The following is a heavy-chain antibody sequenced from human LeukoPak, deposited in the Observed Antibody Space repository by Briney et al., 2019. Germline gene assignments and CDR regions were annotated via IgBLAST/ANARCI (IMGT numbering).Heavy chain of an antibody. CDR1: GGSFSGYY. D-gene: IGHD1-14*01. J-gene: IGHJ6*02. V-gene: IGHV4-34*01. CDR2: INHSGST. Sequence: SETLSLTCTVYGGSFSGYYWSWIRQPPGKGLEWIGEINHSGSTNYNPSLKSRVTISVDTSKNQFSLKLSSVTAADTAVYYCARGQGYRTYYCYYYGMDVWGQGTTVTVSS. CDR3: ARGQGYRTYYCYYYGMDV.